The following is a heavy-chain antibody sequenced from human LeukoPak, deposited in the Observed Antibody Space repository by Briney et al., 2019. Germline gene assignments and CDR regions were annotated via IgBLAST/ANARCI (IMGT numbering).Heavy chain of an antibody. D-gene: IGHD6-19*01. CDR2: ISTSGRYI. J-gene: IGHJ4*02. CDR3: ARWLDGFTPLDF. V-gene: IGHV3-21*04. Sequence: GGSLRLSCATSGFVFSKNGMHWVRQAPGKGLEWFASISTSGRYINYAGSVRGRFTISRDNRKNLVFLQMNSLRVEDTATYYCARWLDGFTPLDFWGQGALVTVSS. CDR1: GFVFSKNG.